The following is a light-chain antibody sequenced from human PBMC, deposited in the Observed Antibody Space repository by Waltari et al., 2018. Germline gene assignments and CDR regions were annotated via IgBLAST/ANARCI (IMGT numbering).Light chain of an antibody. V-gene: IGLV6-57*03. Sequence: NFMLTQPHSVSESPGRTITISCTRSSGSIASQYVQWYQQRPGSAPTTVIYENNQRPSGVPDRFSGSVDSSSNSASLTISGLKTEDEADYYCQSFDSSNWVFGGGTKLTVL. CDR3: QSFDSSNWV. J-gene: IGLJ3*02. CDR2: ENN. CDR1: SGSIASQY.